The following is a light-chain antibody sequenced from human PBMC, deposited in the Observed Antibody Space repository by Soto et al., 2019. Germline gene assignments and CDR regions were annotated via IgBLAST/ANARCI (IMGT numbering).Light chain of an antibody. CDR2: DVN. J-gene: IGLJ2*01. V-gene: IGLV2-14*03. CDR1: RSDIGAYNF. Sequence: QSVLTQPASVSGSPGQSITISCTGSRSDIGAYNFVSWYQQHPGEVPKLILYDVNVPPSGVSNRFAGSKSGNTASLTSSGLQAEDEAYYYCASWTTSTTMIFGGGTKVTVL. CDR3: ASWTTSTTMI.